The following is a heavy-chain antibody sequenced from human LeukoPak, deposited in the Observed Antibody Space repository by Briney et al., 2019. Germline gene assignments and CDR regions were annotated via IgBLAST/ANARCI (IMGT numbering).Heavy chain of an antibody. V-gene: IGHV3-23*01. CDR3: ANTFIAAGSAFDI. CDR1: GFTFSSYA. D-gene: IGHD6-6*01. CDR2: ISGSGGSA. Sequence: PGGSLRLSCAASGFTFSSYAMSWVRQAPGKGLEWVSAISGSGGSAYYADSVKGRFTISRDNSKNTLYLQMNSLRAEDTAVYYCANTFIAAGSAFDIWGQGTMVTVSS. J-gene: IGHJ3*02.